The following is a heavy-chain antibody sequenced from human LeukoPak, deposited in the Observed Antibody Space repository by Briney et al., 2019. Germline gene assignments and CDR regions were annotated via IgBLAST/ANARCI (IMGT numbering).Heavy chain of an antibody. CDR1: GFTFSSYG. D-gene: IGHD3-22*01. V-gene: IGHV3-30*02. CDR2: IRYDGSNE. CDR3: AKVREVVVISSAFDY. Sequence: PGGSLRLSCAASGFTFSSYGMHWVRQAPGKGLEWVAFIRYDGSNEYYADSVKGRFTISRDNSKNTLYLQMNSLRAEDTAVYYCAKVREVVVISSAFDYWGQGTLVTVSS. J-gene: IGHJ4*02.